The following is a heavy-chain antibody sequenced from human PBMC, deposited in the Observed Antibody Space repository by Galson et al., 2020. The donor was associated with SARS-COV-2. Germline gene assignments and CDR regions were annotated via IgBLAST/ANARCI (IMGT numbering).Heavy chain of an antibody. CDR3: ARLPYFYGSADYCWFDP. CDR2: VSYSGAT. V-gene: IGHV4-39*02. J-gene: IGHJ5*02. CDR1: GGSMTSRTHY. Sequence: ETSETLSLTCSVSGGSMTSRTHYWAWIRQTPGKGREWIGSVSYSGATSYNPSLKSRVTISVDTPKNRFSLNLTSVTAADTAVYFCARLPYFYGSADYCWFDPWGQGTLVTVSS. D-gene: IGHD3-10*01.